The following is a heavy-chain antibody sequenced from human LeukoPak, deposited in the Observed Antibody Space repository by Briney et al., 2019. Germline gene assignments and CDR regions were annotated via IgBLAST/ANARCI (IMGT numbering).Heavy chain of an antibody. V-gene: IGHV1-69*13. CDR2: ILSIFGRA. Sequence: ASVTVSFRASGGTHINYAISWVRQAPGQGVEWMGGILSIFGRAHYAQKFQGRATLPADASTRTAYMELSGLSSQHAAVYFCPRDLSVVTGTTFFNVGWFDPWGQGTLVTVSS. J-gene: IGHJ5*02. CDR3: PRDLSVVTGTTFFNVGWFDP. CDR1: GGTHINYA. D-gene: IGHD1-20*01.